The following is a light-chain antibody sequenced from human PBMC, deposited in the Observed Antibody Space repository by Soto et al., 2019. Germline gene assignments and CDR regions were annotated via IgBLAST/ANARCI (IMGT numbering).Light chain of an antibody. Sequence: EIVVTQSPCTLSLSPGERATLSCRASQSVSSSQLAGYPQKPGQAPRLLVYGASTRATGIPDRFSGSGSGTDFTLTISRLEPEDFAVYYCQQYANGRWTVGQGTKVEV. CDR3: QQYANGRWT. J-gene: IGKJ1*01. V-gene: IGKV3-20*01. CDR2: GAS. CDR1: QSVSSSQ.